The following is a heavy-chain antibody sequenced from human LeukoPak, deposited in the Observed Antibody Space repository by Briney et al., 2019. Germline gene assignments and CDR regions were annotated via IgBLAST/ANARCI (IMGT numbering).Heavy chain of an antibody. V-gene: IGHV4-59*08. Sequence: SETLSLTCTVSGXSISSYYWSWIRQPPGKGLEWIGYIYYSGSTNYNPSLKSRVTISVDTSKNQFSLKLTSVTAADTAVYYCARNIAVAEVDYWGQGTLVTVSS. CDR2: IYYSGST. J-gene: IGHJ4*02. CDR1: GXSISSYY. D-gene: IGHD6-19*01. CDR3: ARNIAVAEVDY.